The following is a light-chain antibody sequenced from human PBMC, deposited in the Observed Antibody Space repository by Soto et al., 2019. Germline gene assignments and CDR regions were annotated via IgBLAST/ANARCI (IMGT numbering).Light chain of an antibody. CDR1: QSIGNL. CDR3: QHSFSIPVT. V-gene: IGKV1-39*01. Sequence: DIQMTQSPPSLSASVGDRVTIPCRASQSIGNLLNWYQQKPGKAPKLLISDASALRSGVPSRFSGSGSGTDFTLTISSLQPEDLAIYYCQHSFSIPVTFGGGTKVEIK. J-gene: IGKJ4*01. CDR2: DAS.